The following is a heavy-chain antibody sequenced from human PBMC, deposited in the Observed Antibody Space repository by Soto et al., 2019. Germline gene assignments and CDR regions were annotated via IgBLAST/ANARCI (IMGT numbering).Heavy chain of an antibody. D-gene: IGHD2-21*01. Sequence: TSGTLSLTCTVSGGSISSGGYYWSWIRQHPGKGLEWIGYIYYSGSTYYNPSLKSRVTISVDTSKNQFSLKLSSVTAADTAVYYCARDPGEGTYYYYGMDVWGQATTVTVSS. CDR1: GGSISSGGYY. CDR3: ARDPGEGTYYYYGMDV. V-gene: IGHV4-31*03. J-gene: IGHJ6*02. CDR2: IYYSGST.